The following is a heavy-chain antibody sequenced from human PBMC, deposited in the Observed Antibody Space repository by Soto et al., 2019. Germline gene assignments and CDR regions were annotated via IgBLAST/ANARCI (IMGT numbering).Heavy chain of an antibody. CDR3: AKLSSPINDLAEPGPDY. J-gene: IGHJ4*02. V-gene: IGHV3-23*01. CDR1: EFIFISFA. D-gene: IGHD6-13*01. Sequence: GGSLRLSCVVSEFIFISFALSWVRLAPGKGLEWVAAVSRRGVNTYYADSVKGRFTISRENAKNTLYLQMNSLRAEDTAVYYCAKLSSPINDLAEPGPDYWGQGTLVTVSS. CDR2: VSRRGVNT.